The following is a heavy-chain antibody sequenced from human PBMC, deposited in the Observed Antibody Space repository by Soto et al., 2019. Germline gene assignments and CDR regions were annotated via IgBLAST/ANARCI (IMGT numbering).Heavy chain of an antibody. CDR1: GFTFSNAW. V-gene: IGHV3-15*01. CDR2: IKSKTDGGTT. J-gene: IGHJ3*02. Sequence: GESLKISCAASGFTFSNAWMSWVRQAPGKGLEWVGRIKSKTDGGTTDYAAPVKGRFTISRDDSKNTLYLQMNSLKTEDTAVYYCTTDLASNDAFDIWGQGTMVTVSS. CDR3: TTDLASNDAFDI.